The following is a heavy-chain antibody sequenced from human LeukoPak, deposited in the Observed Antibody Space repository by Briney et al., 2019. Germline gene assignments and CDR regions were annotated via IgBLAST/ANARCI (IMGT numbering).Heavy chain of an antibody. CDR2: IRSDGSET. V-gene: IGHV3-33*01. J-gene: IGHJ5*01. CDR3: ARDSCFNPSCFDC. D-gene: IGHD1-14*01. CDR1: GFTFSHYG. Sequence: GSLRLSCAASGFTFSHYGMHWVRQAPGKGLEWVAAIRSDGSETFYAESVRGRLTVSRDQSKNTLYLQIDSLRADDTALYFCARDSCFNPSCFDCWGQGTLVTVSS.